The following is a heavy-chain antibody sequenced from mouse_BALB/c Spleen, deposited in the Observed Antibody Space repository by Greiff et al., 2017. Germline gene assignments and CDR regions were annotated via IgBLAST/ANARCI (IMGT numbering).Heavy chain of an antibody. V-gene: IGHV14-3*02. CDR3: APSTGNFDY. CDR1: GFNIKDTY. D-gene: IGHD4-1*02. J-gene: IGHJ2*01. Sequence: EVQVVESGAELVKPGASVKLSCTASGFNIKDTYMHWVKQRPEQGLEWIGRIDPANGNTKYDPKFQGKATITADTSSNTAYLQLSSLTSEDTAVYYYAPSTGNFDYWGQGTTLTVSS. CDR2: IDPANGNT.